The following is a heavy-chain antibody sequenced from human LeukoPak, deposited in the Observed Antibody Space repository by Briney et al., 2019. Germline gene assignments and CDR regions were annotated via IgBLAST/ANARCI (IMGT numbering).Heavy chain of an antibody. V-gene: IGHV4-4*07. CDR1: GGSISSNY. CDR3: ARIHRRADSSGYYYEDWYFDL. CDR2: IYSSGTT. J-gene: IGHJ2*01. Sequence: SXXLSLTCIVSGGSISSNYWSWIRQPAGKGLEWIGRIYSSGTTTYIPSLKSRVTISGDTSKNQLSLRLTSVTAADTAVYYCARIHRRADSSGYYYEDWYFDLWGRGTLVTVSS. D-gene: IGHD3-22*01.